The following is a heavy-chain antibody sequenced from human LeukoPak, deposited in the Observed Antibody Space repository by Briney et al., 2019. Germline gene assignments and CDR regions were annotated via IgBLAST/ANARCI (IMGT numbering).Heavy chain of an antibody. CDR1: GGSVSSGSYY. CDR2: IYYSGST. D-gene: IGHD6-19*01. CDR3: ARERIAVAVPFNNWFDP. J-gene: IGHJ5*02. V-gene: IGHV4-61*01. Sequence: KASKTLSLTCTVSGGSVSSGSYYWSWIRQPPGKGLEWIGYIYYSGSTNYNPSLKSRVTISVDTSKNQFSLKLSSVTAADTAVYYCARERIAVAVPFNNWFDPWGQGTLVTVSS.